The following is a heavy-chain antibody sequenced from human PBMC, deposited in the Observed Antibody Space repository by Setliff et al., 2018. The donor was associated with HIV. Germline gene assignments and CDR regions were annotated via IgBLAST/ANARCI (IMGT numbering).Heavy chain of an antibody. CDR2: IYHSGST. CDR1: GYSISSGYY. CDR3: ARTLRAATMGYFDY. V-gene: IGHV4-38-2*01. D-gene: IGHD3-10*01. Sequence: SETLSLTCAVSGYSISSGYYWGWIRQPPGKGLEWIGSIYHSGSTYDNPSLKSRVTISVDTSKNQFSLKLTSVTAADTAVYYCARTLRAATMGYFDYWGQGTLVTVSS. J-gene: IGHJ4*02.